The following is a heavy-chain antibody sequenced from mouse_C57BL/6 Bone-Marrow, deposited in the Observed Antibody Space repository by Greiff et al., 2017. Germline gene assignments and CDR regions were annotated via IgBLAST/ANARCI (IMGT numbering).Heavy chain of an antibody. Sequence: EVQLQQSGAELVRPGASVKLSCTASGFNIKDDYMHWVKQRPEKGLEWIGWIDPENGDTEYASKFQGKATITSDTSSNTAYLQLSSLTSEDTAVYYCSSFDGNYCDFWGQGTPLPVAS. CDR3: SSFDGNYCDF. D-gene: IGHD2-3*01. CDR1: GFNIKDDY. J-gene: IGHJ2*01. V-gene: IGHV14-4*01. CDR2: IDPENGDT.